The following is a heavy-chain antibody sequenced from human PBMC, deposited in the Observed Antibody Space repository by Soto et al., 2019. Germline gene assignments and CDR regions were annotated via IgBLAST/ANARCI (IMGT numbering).Heavy chain of an antibody. CDR3: ARAPRSTTYHYYYGMDV. Sequence: QVQLVQSGAEVKKPGASVKVSCKASGYTFTSYDINWVRQATGQGLEWMGWMNPNSGNTGYAQKFQGRVTMTRNTSRSTAYMELSSLRSEDTAVYYCARAPRSTTYHYYYGMDVWGQGTTVTVSS. D-gene: IGHD4-17*01. CDR2: MNPNSGNT. CDR1: GYTFTSYD. J-gene: IGHJ6*02. V-gene: IGHV1-8*01.